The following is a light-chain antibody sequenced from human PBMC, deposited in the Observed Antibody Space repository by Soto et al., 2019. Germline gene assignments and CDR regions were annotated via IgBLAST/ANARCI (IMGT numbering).Light chain of an antibody. Sequence: EIVLRQSPATLSLSPGERATLSCRASQSVTDNYLAWYQQKPGQAPRLVISGASSRTSGIPDRFSASGSGTDFTLTISRLEPEDFATYYCQQSYSTPLTFGQGTKVDIK. J-gene: IGKJ1*01. CDR1: QSVTDNY. V-gene: IGKV3D-20*02. CDR2: GAS. CDR3: QQSYSTPLT.